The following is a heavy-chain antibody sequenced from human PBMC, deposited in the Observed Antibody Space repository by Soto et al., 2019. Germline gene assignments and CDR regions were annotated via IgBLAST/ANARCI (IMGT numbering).Heavy chain of an antibody. J-gene: IGHJ6*02. Sequence: SMRLSCADPGFLSPIFHVPSARQTSRKGLEWVSVITTTGDTYYAASVKGRFTSSRENAENSLYLQMNSLRAEDAAVYYRARGDPLNYGSYPYWHYYGMDVWGRGTTVTVSS. D-gene: IGHD2-8*02. V-gene: IGHV3-13*01. CDR3: ARGDPLNYGSYPYWHYYGMDV. CDR1: GFLSPIFH. CDR2: ITTTGDT.